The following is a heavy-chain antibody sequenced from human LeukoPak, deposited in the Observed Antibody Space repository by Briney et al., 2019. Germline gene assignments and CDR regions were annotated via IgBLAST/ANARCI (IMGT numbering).Heavy chain of an antibody. CDR1: GGSISSQY. V-gene: IGHV4-59*11. J-gene: IGHJ3*02. D-gene: IGHD6-6*01. Sequence: SETLSLTCSVSGGSISSQYWSWIRQPPGKGLEWIGYINYSGTTNYNPSLKSRVTSSVDTSKNQFSLKLSSVTAADTAVYYCTRGPYSSSSGGAFDIWGQGTMVNVFS. CDR3: TRGPYSSSSGGAFDI. CDR2: INYSGTT.